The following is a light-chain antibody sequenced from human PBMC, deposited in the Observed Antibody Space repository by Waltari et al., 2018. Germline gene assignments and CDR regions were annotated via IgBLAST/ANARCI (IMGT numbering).Light chain of an antibody. V-gene: IGLV1-44*01. Sequence: QSVLTQPPSASGTPGQRVTISCSGSSSNIGGNPVNWYQQLPGTAPKLLIYNNVQRPSGVPARFSGSKSGTSASLAISGLQSEDEADYYCAAWDDSRNGPVFGGGTKLPVL. J-gene: IGLJ3*02. CDR3: AAWDDSRNGPV. CDR2: NNV. CDR1: SSNIGGNP.